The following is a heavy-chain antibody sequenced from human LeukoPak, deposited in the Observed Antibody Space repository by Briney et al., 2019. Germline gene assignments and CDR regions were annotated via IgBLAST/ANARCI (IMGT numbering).Heavy chain of an antibody. CDR3: ARDRQMIY. Sequence: PGGSLRLSCAASRFTFSSYNMNWVRQAPGKGLEWVSYISSSGDAIYYADSVKGRFTISRDNAKNSLSLQMNSLRADDTAVYYCARDRQMIYWGQGTLVTVSS. CDR1: RFTFSSYN. J-gene: IGHJ4*02. D-gene: IGHD3-16*01. V-gene: IGHV3-48*04. CDR2: ISSSGDAI.